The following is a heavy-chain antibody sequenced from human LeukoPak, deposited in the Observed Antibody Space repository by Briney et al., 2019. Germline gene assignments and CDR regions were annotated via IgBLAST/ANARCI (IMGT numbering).Heavy chain of an antibody. Sequence: GESLKISCQGSGYSFTTYWIAWVRQMPGKGLEWMGIIYPGDSITKYNPSFQGQVTISTDKSISTAYLQWSSLQASDTAMFYCARRSYYYDSQDTFDIWGQGTMVTVSS. J-gene: IGHJ3*02. V-gene: IGHV5-51*01. CDR3: ARRSYYYDSQDTFDI. CDR2: IYPGDSIT. D-gene: IGHD3-22*01. CDR1: GYSFTTYW.